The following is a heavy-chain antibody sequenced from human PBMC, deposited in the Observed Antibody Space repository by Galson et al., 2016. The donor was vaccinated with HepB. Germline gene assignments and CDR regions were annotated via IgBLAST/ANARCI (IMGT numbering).Heavy chain of an antibody. D-gene: IGHD2/OR15-2a*01. CDR1: GVSLTV. J-gene: IGHJ5*02. CDR2: IVPFLAGA. CDR3: ARLLQGGWFDP. V-gene: IGHV1-69*06. Sequence: SVKVSCKASGVSLTVLSWVRHAPGQGLEWMGQIVPFLAGAHYAQKFQGRVTITADRSTNTSHMELRSLSSEDTATYYCARLLQGGWFDPWGQGTLVTVSS.